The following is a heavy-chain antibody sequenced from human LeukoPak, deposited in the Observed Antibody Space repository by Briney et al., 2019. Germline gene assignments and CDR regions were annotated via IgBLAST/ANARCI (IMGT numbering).Heavy chain of an antibody. CDR2: ISGSGGST. CDR3: AKYYGDRSYYFDY. CDR1: GFTFSSYG. J-gene: IGHJ4*02. Sequence: PGGSLRLSCAASGFTFSSYGMSWVRQAPGKGLEWVSAISGSGGSTYYADSVKGRFTISRDNSKNTLYLQMNSLRAEDTAVYYCAKYYGDRSYYFDYWGQGTLVTVSS. D-gene: IGHD4-17*01. V-gene: IGHV3-23*01.